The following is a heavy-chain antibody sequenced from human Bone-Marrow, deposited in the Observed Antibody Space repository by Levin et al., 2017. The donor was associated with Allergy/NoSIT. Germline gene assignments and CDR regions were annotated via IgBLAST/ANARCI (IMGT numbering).Heavy chain of an antibody. D-gene: IGHD6-19*01. J-gene: IGHJ5*02. CDR2: INHSGST. CDR3: ARSRLQWLSRNGNWFDP. CDR1: GGSFSGYY. Sequence: SETLSLTCAVYGGSFSGYYWSWIRQPPGKGLEWIGEINHSGSTNYNPSLKSRVTISVDTSKNQFSLKLSSVTAADTAVYYCARSRLQWLSRNGNWFDPWGQGTLVTVSS. V-gene: IGHV4-34*01.